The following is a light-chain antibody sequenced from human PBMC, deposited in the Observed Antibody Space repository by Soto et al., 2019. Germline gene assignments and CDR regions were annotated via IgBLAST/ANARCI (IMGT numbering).Light chain of an antibody. CDR1: NIGSKN. CDR3: QVWDSSTARV. CDR2: RDS. Sequence: SYELTQPLSVSVALGQTARITCGGNNIGSKNVHWYQQKPGQAPVLVIYRDSNRPSGIPERFSASNSGNTATLTITRAQAGDEGDYYCQVWDSSTARVFGGGTKVTVL. J-gene: IGLJ3*02. V-gene: IGLV3-9*01.